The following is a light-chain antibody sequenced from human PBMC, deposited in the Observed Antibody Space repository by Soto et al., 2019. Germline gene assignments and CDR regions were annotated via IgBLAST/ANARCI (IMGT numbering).Light chain of an antibody. CDR1: QSVSNNY. CDR2: GAS. J-gene: IGKJ2*01. V-gene: IGKV3D-20*02. CDR3: QQRNNWPPRYT. Sequence: EIVLTQSPGTLSLSPGERVTLSCRASQSVSNNYLAWYQQKPGQAPRLLIYGASNRATGIPDRFSGSGSGTDFTLTISRLEPEDFAVYYCQQRNNWPPRYTFGQGTKLEIK.